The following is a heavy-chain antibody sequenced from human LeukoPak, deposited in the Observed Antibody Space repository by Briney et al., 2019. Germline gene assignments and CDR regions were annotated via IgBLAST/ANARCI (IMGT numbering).Heavy chain of an antibody. V-gene: IGHV3-15*01. D-gene: IGHD1-26*01. CDR1: GSTFSDAW. CDR2: IKSKTGGGTT. J-gene: IGHJ5*01. Sequence: GGSLRLSCAASGSTFSDAWMSWVRQAPGKGLEWVGRIKSKTGGGTTHYAAPVKGRFSISRDDSKNTVYLQMNSLKTEDTAVYYCTRVGTTWFHSWGQGTLVTVSS. CDR3: TRVGTTWFHS.